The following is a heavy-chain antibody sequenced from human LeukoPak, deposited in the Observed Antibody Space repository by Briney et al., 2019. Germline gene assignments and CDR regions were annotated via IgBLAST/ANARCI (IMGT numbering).Heavy chain of an antibody. CDR1: GFTVSINY. CDR2: IYSGGNT. V-gene: IGHV3-53*01. Sequence: GGSLRLSCAASGFTVSINYMSWVRQAPGKGLEWVSVIYSGGNTYYADSVLGRFTISRDNSKNTLYLQMSSLRAEDTAVCYCAKADYDFWSGYKKGDYWGQGTLVTVSS. D-gene: IGHD3-3*01. J-gene: IGHJ4*02. CDR3: AKADYDFWSGYKKGDY.